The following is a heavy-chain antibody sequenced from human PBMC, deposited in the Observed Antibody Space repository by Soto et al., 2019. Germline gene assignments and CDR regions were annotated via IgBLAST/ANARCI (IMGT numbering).Heavy chain of an antibody. CDR2: IYYSGSI. D-gene: IGHD3-10*01. V-gene: IGHV4-39*01. CDR3: ARTFGSGSYSYRGNNYFDP. J-gene: IGHJ5*02. CDR1: GGSISSASYY. Sequence: PSETLSLTCTVSGGSISSASYYWGWIRQPPGKGLEWIGSIYYSGSIYYNPTLKSRVTISVDTSKNQFSLKLSSVTAADTAVYYCARTFGSGSYSYRGNNYFDPWGQGTLVTVSS.